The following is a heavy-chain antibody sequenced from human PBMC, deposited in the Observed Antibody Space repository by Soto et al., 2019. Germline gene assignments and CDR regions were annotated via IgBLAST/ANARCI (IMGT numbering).Heavy chain of an antibody. CDR1: GFTFSSYA. Sequence: QVQLVESGGGVVQTGRSLRLSCAASGFTFSSYAMHWVRQAPGKGLEWVAVISYDGSNKYYADSVKGRFTISRDNSKNTLYLQMNSLRAEDTAVYYCARGSLWSSGYNWFDHWGQGTLVTVSS. J-gene: IGHJ5*02. CDR2: ISYDGSNK. V-gene: IGHV3-30-3*01. D-gene: IGHD6-19*01. CDR3: ARGSLWSSGYNWFDH.